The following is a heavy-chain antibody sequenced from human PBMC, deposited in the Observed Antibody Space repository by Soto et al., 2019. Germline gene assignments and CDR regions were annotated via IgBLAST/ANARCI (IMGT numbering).Heavy chain of an antibody. V-gene: IGHV3-30*18. Sequence: HPGGSLRLSCAASGFTFSSYGMHWVRQAPGKGLEWVAVISYDGSNKYYADSVKGRFTISRDNSKNTLYLQMNSLRAEDTAVYYCAKVKKQQLAYYYYYGMDVWGQGTTVTVSS. CDR3: AKVKKQQLAYYYYYGMDV. J-gene: IGHJ6*02. CDR2: ISYDGSNK. D-gene: IGHD6-13*01. CDR1: GFTFSSYG.